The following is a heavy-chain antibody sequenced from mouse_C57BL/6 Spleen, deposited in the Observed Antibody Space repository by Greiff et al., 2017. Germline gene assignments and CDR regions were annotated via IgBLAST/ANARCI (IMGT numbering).Heavy chain of an antibody. Sequence: VQLQESGPELVRPGASVKLSCTASGYTFTDYYINWVKQRPGPGLEWISRVYPGCGDTNYNVKLKGKTTLTAEKTSSTAYMQLTSLTSEGSAVYCCARLRQGFDYWGQGTTLTVSS. D-gene: IGHD2-12*01. V-gene: IGHV1-76*01. J-gene: IGHJ2*01. CDR2: VYPGCGDT. CDR1: GYTFTDYY. CDR3: ARLRQGFDY.